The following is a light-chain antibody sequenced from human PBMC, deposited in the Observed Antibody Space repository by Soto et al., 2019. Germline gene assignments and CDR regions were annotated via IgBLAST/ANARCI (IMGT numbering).Light chain of an antibody. J-gene: IGKJ4*01. CDR3: LQPNSFPHT. CDR1: QDITNY. CDR2: DAS. Sequence: DIQMTQSPSSLSASVGDRVTITCQASQDITNYLHWFQQKPGKAPKLLIYDASNLETGVPSRFSGSGSGTEFTLTISSLQPEDFATYYCLQPNSFPHTFGGGTTVDIK. V-gene: IGKV1-33*01.